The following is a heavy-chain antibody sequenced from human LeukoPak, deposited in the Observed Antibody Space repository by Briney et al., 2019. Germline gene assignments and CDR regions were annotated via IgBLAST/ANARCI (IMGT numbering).Heavy chain of an antibody. CDR3: ARGQPRYCSSTSCYRGGGYYFDY. CDR1: GGSFSGYY. J-gene: IGHJ4*02. Sequence: SETLSLTCAVYGGSFSGYYWSWIRQPPGKGLEWIGEINHSGSTNYNPSLKSRVTISVDTSKNQFSLKLSSVTAADTAVYYCARGQPRYCSSTSCYRGGGYYFDYWGQGTLVTVSS. CDR2: INHSGST. V-gene: IGHV4-34*01. D-gene: IGHD2-2*02.